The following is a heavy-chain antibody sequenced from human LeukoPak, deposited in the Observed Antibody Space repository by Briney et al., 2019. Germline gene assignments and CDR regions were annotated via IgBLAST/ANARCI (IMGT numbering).Heavy chain of an antibody. Sequence: SETLSLTCAVYGGSISSRDYWAWIRQPPGKGLEWIANIYYSGSTYYNPSLKSRVTISVDTSKNQFSLKLSSVTAADTAVYYCARDMYSSSSNWFDPWGQGTLVTVSS. V-gene: IGHV4-39*07. CDR1: GGSISSRDY. J-gene: IGHJ5*02. CDR3: ARDMYSSSSNWFDP. CDR2: IYYSGST. D-gene: IGHD6-6*01.